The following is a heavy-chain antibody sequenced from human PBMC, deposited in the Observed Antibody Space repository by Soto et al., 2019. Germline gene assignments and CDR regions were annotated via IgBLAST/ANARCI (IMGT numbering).Heavy chain of an antibody. CDR3: ARITTDSSSWIYGWFDA. CDR2: INPNTGGT. V-gene: IGHV1-2*02. J-gene: IGHJ5*02. CDR1: GYIFTGYY. Sequence: GASVKVSCKASGYIFTGYYIHWVRQAPGQGLGWMGWINPNTGGTNYAHNFQGRVTMTRDTSISTAYMELSRLRFDDTAVYYCARITTDSSSWIYGWFDAWGRGTLVTVSS. D-gene: IGHD6-13*01.